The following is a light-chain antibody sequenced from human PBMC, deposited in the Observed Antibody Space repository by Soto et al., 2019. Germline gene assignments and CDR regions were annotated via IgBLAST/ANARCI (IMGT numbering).Light chain of an antibody. V-gene: IGKV3-15*01. J-gene: IGKJ3*01. Sequence: EIVMTQSPASLSVSPGERVTLSCRASQSISRNLAWYQQKPGQAPRLLIYGASTRATGVPVRFSGSGSGTEFTLTISSLQSEDFAVYYCQQYSNWPLFGPGTKVDIK. CDR1: QSISRN. CDR2: GAS. CDR3: QQYSNWPL.